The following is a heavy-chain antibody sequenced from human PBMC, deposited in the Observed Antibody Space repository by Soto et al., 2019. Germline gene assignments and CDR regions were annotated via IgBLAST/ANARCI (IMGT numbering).Heavy chain of an antibody. CDR3: AKDYYYGMAV. Sequence: EVQLVESGGGLVQPGRSLRLSCAASGFTFDDYAMHWVRQAPGKGLEWVSGISWNSGSIGYADSVKGRFTISRDNAKNSLYLQMNSLRAEDTALYYCAKDYYYGMAVWGQGTTVTVSS. CDR1: GFTFDDYA. V-gene: IGHV3-9*01. CDR2: ISWNSGSI. J-gene: IGHJ6*02.